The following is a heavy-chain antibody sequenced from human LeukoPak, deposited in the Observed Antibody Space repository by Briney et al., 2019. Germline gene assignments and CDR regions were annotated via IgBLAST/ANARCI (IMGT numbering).Heavy chain of an antibody. CDR1: GGSISSYY. CDR2: IYYSGST. D-gene: IGHD3-9*01. J-gene: IGHJ5*02. Sequence: SETLSLTCTVSGGSISSYYWSWIRQPPGKGLEWIGDIYYSGSTNYNPSLKSRVTISVDTSKNQFSLKLSSVTAADTAVYYCARSPVYYDILTGYSNWFDPWGQGTLVTVSS. CDR3: ARSPVYYDILTGYSNWFDP. V-gene: IGHV4-59*01.